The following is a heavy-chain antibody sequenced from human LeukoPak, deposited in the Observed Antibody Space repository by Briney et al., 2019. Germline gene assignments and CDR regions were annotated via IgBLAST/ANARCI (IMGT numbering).Heavy chain of an antibody. V-gene: IGHV4-59*01. Sequence: SQTLSLTCTVSGGSISSYYWSWIRQPPAKGLEWIGYIYYTWSPNYNPSLKSRVTISVDTSKNQFSLKLSSVTAADTAMYYCEKGGGWWDPWGQGALVTVSS. J-gene: IGHJ5*02. CDR2: IYYTWSP. D-gene: IGHD3-16*01. CDR1: GGSISSYY. CDR3: EKGGGWWDP.